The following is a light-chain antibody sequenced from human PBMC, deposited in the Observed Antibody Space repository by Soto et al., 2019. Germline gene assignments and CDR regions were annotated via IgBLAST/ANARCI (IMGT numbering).Light chain of an antibody. J-gene: IGLJ3*02. V-gene: IGLV2-23*01. CDR1: SSDVGGYNH. Sequence: QSALTQPASVSGSPGQSITISCTGTSSDVGGYNHVSWYQQHPGKAPKLIIFEDNKRPSGVSYRFSGSKSANTASLTIAGLQAEDEGDYYCCSYAGGNAWVFGGGTKVTVL. CDR3: CSYAGGNAWV. CDR2: EDN.